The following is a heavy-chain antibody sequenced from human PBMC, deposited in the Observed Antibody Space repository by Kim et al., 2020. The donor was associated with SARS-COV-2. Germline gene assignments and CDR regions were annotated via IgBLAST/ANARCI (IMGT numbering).Heavy chain of an antibody. CDR3: ARVLGAFDI. CDR1: GDSIRSDIYY. V-gene: IGHV4-39*01. Sequence: SETLSLTCTVSGDSIRSDIYYWGRIRQPPGKGLVWIGCINYSGTPYYSPSLKSRVTMSADTPKNQFSLRLSSGTAADTAVYYCARVLGAFDIWGQGTIVTVSS. J-gene: IGHJ3*02. CDR2: INYSGTP.